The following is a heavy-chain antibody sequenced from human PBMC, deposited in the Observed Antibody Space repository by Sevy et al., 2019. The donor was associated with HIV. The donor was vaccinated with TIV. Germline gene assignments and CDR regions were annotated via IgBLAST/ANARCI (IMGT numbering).Heavy chain of an antibody. V-gene: IGHV3-53*01. CDR2: IYSGGST. CDR1: GFTVSSNY. J-gene: IGHJ4*02. Sequence: GGSLRLSCAASGFTVSSNYMSWVRQAPGRGLEWVSVIYSGGSTYYADSVKGRFTISRDNSKNTLYLQMNSLRAEDTAVYYCARGRYGDYVYSYWGQGTLVTVSS. D-gene: IGHD4-17*01. CDR3: ARGRYGDYVYSY.